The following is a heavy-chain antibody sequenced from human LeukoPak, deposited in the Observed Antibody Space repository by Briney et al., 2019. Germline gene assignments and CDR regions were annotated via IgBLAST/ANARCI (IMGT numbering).Heavy chain of an antibody. Sequence: GGSLRLSCAPSGFTFSTFGMNWVRQAPGKGLEGVSYISGSTSTTYYADSVKGRFTISRDNAKNSLYLQMNGLRDEDTAVYFCARDLISGHYTFDYWGRGTLVTVSS. CDR2: ISGSTSTT. V-gene: IGHV3-48*02. CDR1: GFTFSTFG. J-gene: IGHJ4*02. CDR3: ARDLISGHYTFDY. D-gene: IGHD1-26*01.